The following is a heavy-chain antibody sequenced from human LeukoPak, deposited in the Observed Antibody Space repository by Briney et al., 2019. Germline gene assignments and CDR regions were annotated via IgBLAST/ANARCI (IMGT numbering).Heavy chain of an antibody. CDR2: INHSGST. V-gene: IGHV4-34*01. Sequence: SETLSLTCAVYGGSFSGYYWSWIRQPPGKRLEWIGEINHSGSTNYNPSLKSRVTISVDTSKNQFSLKLSSVTAADTAVYYCARGLDIVVVVAATREPPFDYWGQGTLVTVSS. CDR1: GGSFSGYY. CDR3: ARGLDIVVVVAATREPPFDY. J-gene: IGHJ4*02. D-gene: IGHD2-15*01.